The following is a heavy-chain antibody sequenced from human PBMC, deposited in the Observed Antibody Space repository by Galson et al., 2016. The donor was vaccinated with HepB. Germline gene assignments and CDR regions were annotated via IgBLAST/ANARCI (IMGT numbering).Heavy chain of an antibody. CDR2: IYYSGRT. J-gene: IGHJ6*02. CDR1: GASISGYY. CDR3: ARDDSGGWYGFHYGVDV. V-gene: IGHV4-59*01. D-gene: IGHD6-19*01. Sequence: ETLSLTCTVSGASISGYYLSWIRQPSGKGLEWIGYIYYSGRTNYNPSLKSRVTISVDTSKNQFSLKLRSVTAADTAVYYCARDDSGGWYGFHYGVDVWGQGTTVTVSS.